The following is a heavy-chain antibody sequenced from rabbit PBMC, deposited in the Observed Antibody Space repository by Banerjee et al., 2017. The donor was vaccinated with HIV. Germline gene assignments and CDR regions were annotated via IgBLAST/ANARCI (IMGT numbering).Heavy chain of an antibody. J-gene: IGHJ4*01. CDR3: ARDFAGVIGWNFNL. V-gene: IGHV1S45*01. D-gene: IGHD4-2*01. CDR1: GFSFSNKYV. CDR2: INSSSGTT. Sequence: QQQLVESGGGLVKPEGSLTLSCTASGFSFSNKYVMCWVRQAPGKGLEWIACINSSSGTTVYASWAKVPFTISKSSSITVTLQMPSLTAAATASYFCARDFAGVIGWNFNLWGPGTLVTVS.